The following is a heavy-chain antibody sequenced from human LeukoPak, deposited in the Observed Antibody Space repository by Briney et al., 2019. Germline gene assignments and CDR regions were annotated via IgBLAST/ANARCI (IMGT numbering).Heavy chain of an antibody. Sequence: SETLSLTCTVSGGSISSYYWSWIRQPQGKGLEGIGYIYYSGSINYNPSLKSRVTISLDTSKTQFSLKLSSVTAADTAVYYCARVLGVITFAAFDIWGQGTMVTVSS. V-gene: IGHV4-59*01. CDR2: IYYSGSI. D-gene: IGHD3-22*01. J-gene: IGHJ3*02. CDR1: GGSISSYY. CDR3: ARVLGVITFAAFDI.